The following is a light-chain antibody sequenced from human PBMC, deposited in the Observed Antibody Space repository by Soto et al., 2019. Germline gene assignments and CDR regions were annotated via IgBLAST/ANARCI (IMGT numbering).Light chain of an antibody. J-gene: IGLJ1*01. CDR1: SSDIGSSNL. CDR2: EAT. V-gene: IGLV2-23*01. Sequence: QSALTQPASVSGSPGQSITISCTGTSSDIGSSNLVSWYQDHPGKAPSLISYEATQRPSRLSYRFSGSKSLITASLTISGLQAEDEADYYCCSYAGSNTYVFGTGTKGTVL. CDR3: CSYAGSNTYV.